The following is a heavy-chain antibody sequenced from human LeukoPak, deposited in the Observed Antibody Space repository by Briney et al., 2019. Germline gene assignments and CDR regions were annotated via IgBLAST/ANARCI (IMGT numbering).Heavy chain of an antibody. V-gene: IGHV4-59*01. Sequence: SETLSLACTVSGGPISSYYWSWIRQPPGKGLEWIGYIYYSGSTNYNPSLKSRVTISVDTSKNQFSLKLSSVTAADTAVYYCARAKVGPDDNWFDPWGQGTLVTVPS. CDR2: IYYSGST. D-gene: IGHD4-23*01. CDR1: GGPISSYY. CDR3: ARAKVGPDDNWFDP. J-gene: IGHJ5*02.